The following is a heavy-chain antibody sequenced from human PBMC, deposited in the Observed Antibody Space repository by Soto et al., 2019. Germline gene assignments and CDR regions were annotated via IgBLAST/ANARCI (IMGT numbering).Heavy chain of an antibody. D-gene: IGHD3-22*01. J-gene: IGHJ4*02. CDR1: GYTFTIYP. CDR2: INAGNGDT. Sequence: ASVKVSCKASGYTFTIYPMHWVRQAPGQGLEWMGWINAGNGDTKYSQKFQGRVTITRDTSASTAYMELSSLRSEDTAVYYCARDWTHYDSSGPGDFWGQGTLVTVSS. CDR3: ARDWTHYDSSGPGDF. V-gene: IGHV1-3*01.